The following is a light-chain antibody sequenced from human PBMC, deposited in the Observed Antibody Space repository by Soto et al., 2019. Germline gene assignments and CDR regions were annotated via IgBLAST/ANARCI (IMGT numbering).Light chain of an antibody. CDR2: EVR. CDR1: NSDVGSYDY. J-gene: IGLJ1*01. CDR3: SSYTSTSTLYV. V-gene: IGLV2-14*01. Sequence: ALTQPASVSGSPGQSITISCTGTNSDVGSYDYVSWYQQYPGKAPKVIIYEVRNRPSGVSDRFSASKSGNTASLTISGLQAEDEAVYYCSSYTSTSTLYVFGSGTKVTVL.